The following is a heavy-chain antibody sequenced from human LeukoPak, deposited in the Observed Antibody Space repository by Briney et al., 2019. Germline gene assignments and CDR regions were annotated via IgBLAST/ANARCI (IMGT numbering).Heavy chain of an antibody. Sequence: GSLRLSCAASGFTFSSYWMSWVRQAPGKGLEWVANIKEDGSEKYHVDSVKGRFTTSRDNAKNSLYLQMNSLRAEDTAVYYCARGRRFTIFGVVRLFNAFDIWGQGTMVTVSS. CDR1: GFTFSSYW. J-gene: IGHJ3*02. V-gene: IGHV3-7*01. CDR2: IKEDGSEK. D-gene: IGHD3-3*01. CDR3: ARGRRFTIFGVVRLFNAFDI.